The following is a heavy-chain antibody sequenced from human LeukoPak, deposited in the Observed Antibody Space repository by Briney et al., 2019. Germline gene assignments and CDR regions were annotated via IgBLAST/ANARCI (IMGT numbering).Heavy chain of an antibody. Sequence: ASVKVSCKASGYTFTSYYMHWVRQAPGQGLEWMGIINPSGGSTSYAQKFQGRVTMTRDTSTSTVYMELSSLRSEDTAMYYCARANYYDSSGYSLYYFDYWGQGTLVTVSS. CDR1: GYTFTSYY. CDR3: ARANYYDSSGYSLYYFDY. V-gene: IGHV1-46*01. J-gene: IGHJ4*02. D-gene: IGHD3-22*01. CDR2: INPSGGST.